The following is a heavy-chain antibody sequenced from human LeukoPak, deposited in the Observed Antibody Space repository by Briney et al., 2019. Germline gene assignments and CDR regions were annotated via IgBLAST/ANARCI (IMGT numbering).Heavy chain of an antibody. CDR1: GFTLSSYG. Sequence: GGSLRLSCAASGFTLSSYGMHWVRQAPGKGLEWVAVIWYDGRNKFYADSLKGRFTISRDNSKNTLYLQMNSLRAEDTAVYYCARVSRGDAFDIWGQGTLVTVSS. CDR2: IWYDGRNK. D-gene: IGHD1-1*01. J-gene: IGHJ3*02. CDR3: ARVSRGDAFDI. V-gene: IGHV3-33*01.